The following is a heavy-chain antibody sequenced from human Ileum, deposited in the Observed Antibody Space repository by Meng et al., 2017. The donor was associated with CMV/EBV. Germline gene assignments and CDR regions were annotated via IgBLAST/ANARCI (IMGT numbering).Heavy chain of an antibody. Sequence: SFGMHWVRQAPGKGLEWVTFIRHDGSSKYYADSVKGRFTISRDNSRNTLYLQMNSLRPEDTAVYYCGKDTGFCRTTTCFRAGGLDYWGQGTLVTVSS. V-gene: IGHV3-30*02. CDR3: GKDTGFCRTTTCFRAGGLDY. D-gene: IGHD2-2*01. CDR1: SFG. J-gene: IGHJ4*02. CDR2: IRHDGSSK.